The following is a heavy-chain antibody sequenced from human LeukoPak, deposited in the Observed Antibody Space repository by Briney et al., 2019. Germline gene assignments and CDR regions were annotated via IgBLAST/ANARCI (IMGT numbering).Heavy chain of an antibody. CDR3: ARERITRLRGPFEI. CDR2: LLPISGAA. J-gene: IGHJ3*02. V-gene: IGHV1-69*13. D-gene: IGHD3-10*01. CDR1: GGTLTGYG. Sequence: ASVKVSCKASGGTLTGYGLTWVRQAPGQGFEWMGGLLPISGAADYPQKFQGRVTITADESTATAYMELSSLISDDTAVYYCARERITRLRGPFEIWGQGTVVTVSS.